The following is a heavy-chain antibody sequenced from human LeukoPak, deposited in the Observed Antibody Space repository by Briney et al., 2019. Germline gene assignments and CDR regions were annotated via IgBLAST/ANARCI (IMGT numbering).Heavy chain of an antibody. D-gene: IGHD1-26*01. CDR3: AKAELLDYFDY. CDR1: GFTFDDYA. CDR2: ISWNSGST. J-gene: IGHJ4*02. V-gene: IGHV3-9*01. Sequence: TGRSLRLSCAASGFTFDDYAMHWVRQAPGKGLEWVSGISWNSGSTGYADSVKGRFTISRDNAKNSLYLQMNSLRAEDTALYYCAKAELLDYFDYWGQGTLVTVSS.